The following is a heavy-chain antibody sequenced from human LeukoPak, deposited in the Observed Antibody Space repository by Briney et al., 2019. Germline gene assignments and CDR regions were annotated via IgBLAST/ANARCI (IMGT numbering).Heavy chain of an antibody. CDR3: ARGDSYGYPYFDY. Sequence: KPSETLSLTCAVYGGSFSGYYWSWIRQPPGKGLEWIGEINHSGSTNYNPSLKSRVIISVDTSKNQFSLKLSSVTAADTAVYYCARGDSYGYPYFDYWGQGTLVTVSS. V-gene: IGHV4-34*01. D-gene: IGHD5-18*01. CDR1: GGSFSGYY. J-gene: IGHJ4*02. CDR2: INHSGST.